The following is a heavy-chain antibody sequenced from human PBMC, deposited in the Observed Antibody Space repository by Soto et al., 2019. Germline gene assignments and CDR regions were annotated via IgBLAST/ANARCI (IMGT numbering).Heavy chain of an antibody. J-gene: IGHJ4*02. Sequence: LRLSCTASGFTFRNFVMSWVRQAPGKGLEWVSTVTDSGGSTYYADSVKGRFTISRDNSKNTLYLQMNSLRAEDTAVYYCAKDRPVASPGVYAYCGQGSLVTVSS. CDR1: GFTFRNFV. V-gene: IGHV3-23*01. D-gene: IGHD6-13*01. CDR2: VTDSGGST. CDR3: AKDRPVASPGVYAY.